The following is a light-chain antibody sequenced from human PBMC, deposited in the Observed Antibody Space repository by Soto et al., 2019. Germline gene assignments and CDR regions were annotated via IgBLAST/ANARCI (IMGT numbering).Light chain of an antibody. V-gene: IGKV3-15*01. CDR1: QSIASH. Sequence: EIVLTQSPGTLSLSPGERATLSCRASQSIASHLAWYQQKPGQAPRLLIYGASTRATGTPARFSGSGSGTEFTLTISSLQSEDFAVYYCQQYNSWPPYTFGQGTRLEIK. J-gene: IGKJ5*01. CDR2: GAS. CDR3: QQYNSWPPYT.